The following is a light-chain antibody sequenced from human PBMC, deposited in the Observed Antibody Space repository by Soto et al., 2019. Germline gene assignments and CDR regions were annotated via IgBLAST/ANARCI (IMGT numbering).Light chain of an antibody. CDR3: SSYTSSSTLVV. Sequence: QSALTQPASVSGSRGQSITISCTGTSSDVGGYHYVSWYQQHPGKAPKLMIYDVSNRPSGVSNRFSGSKSGNTASLTISGLQAEDEADYYCSSYTSSSTLVVFGGGTKLTVL. CDR2: DVS. J-gene: IGLJ2*01. CDR1: SSDVGGYHY. V-gene: IGLV2-14*01.